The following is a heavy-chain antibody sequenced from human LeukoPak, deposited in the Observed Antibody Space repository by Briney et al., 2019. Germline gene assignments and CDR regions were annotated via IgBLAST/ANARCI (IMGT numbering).Heavy chain of an antibody. CDR2: MYSGGST. J-gene: IGHJ1*01. CDR3: ARPGSSY. CDR1: GLTVNRNY. D-gene: IGHD3-10*01. V-gene: IGHV3-66*01. Sequence: GGSLRLSCVASGLTVNRNYMMWVRQAPGGGLEWLSTMYSGGSTFSADPVTGRFIISRDDSRNTVYLQMNGLRVDASATYYCARPGSSYWGQGTLLVVSS.